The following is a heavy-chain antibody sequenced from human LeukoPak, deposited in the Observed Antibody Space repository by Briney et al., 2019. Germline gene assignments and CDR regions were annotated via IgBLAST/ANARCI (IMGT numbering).Heavy chain of an antibody. CDR3: ARDRDGYNSSFDI. Sequence: ASVTVSCKASGYTFTGYYMHWVRQAPGQGLELKGWINPNSGGTNYAQKFHGRVTITRDTSISTAYMELRRLRSDDTAVYYFARDRDGYNSSFDIWGQGTMASVSS. D-gene: IGHD5-24*01. CDR1: GYTFTGYY. V-gene: IGHV1-2*02. J-gene: IGHJ3*02. CDR2: INPNSGGT.